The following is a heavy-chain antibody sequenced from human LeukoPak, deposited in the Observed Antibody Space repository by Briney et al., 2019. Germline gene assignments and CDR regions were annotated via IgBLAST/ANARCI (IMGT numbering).Heavy chain of an antibody. J-gene: IGHJ4*02. Sequence: SETLSLTCTVSGGSISGYYWSWVRQPPNEGLEWIGYIYYSGSTNYNPSLKSRVTISLDTFKNQFSLKLSSMTAADTAVYYCARDVGGGGYNLYYWGQGTLVTVSS. CDR3: ARDVGGGGYNLYY. V-gene: IGHV4-59*01. CDR1: GGSISGYY. CDR2: IYYSGST. D-gene: IGHD5-24*01.